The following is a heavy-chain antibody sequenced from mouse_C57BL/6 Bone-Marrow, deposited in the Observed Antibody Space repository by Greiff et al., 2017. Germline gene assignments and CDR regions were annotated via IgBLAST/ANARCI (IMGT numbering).Heavy chain of an antibody. CDR2: INPYNGDT. Sequence: EVQLQQSGAELVRPGASVKISCKASGYSFTGYFMNWVMQSHGKSLEWIGRINPYNGDTFYNQKFKGKATLTVDKSSSTAHMQLRSLTSEDSAVYYCARSRYAYPFAYWGQGTLVTVSA. V-gene: IGHV1-20*01. CDR3: ARSRYAYPFAY. D-gene: IGHD2-2*01. J-gene: IGHJ3*01. CDR1: GYSFTGYF.